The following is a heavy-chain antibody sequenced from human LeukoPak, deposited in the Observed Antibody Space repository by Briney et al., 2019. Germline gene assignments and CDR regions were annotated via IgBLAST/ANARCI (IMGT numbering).Heavy chain of an antibody. CDR1: GFTFSSYA. Sequence: PGGSLRLSCAASGFTFSSYAMSWVRQAPGKGLGWVLAISGSGGSTYYADSVKGRFTISRDNSKNTLYLQMNSLRAEDTAVYYCANGPVVGRWLAYFDYWGQGTLVTVSS. D-gene: IGHD6-19*01. CDR3: ANGPVVGRWLAYFDY. CDR2: ISGSGGST. V-gene: IGHV3-23*01. J-gene: IGHJ4*02.